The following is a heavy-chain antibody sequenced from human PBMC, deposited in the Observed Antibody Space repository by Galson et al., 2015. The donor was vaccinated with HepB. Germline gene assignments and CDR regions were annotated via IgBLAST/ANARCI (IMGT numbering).Heavy chain of an antibody. CDR3: ARFPDPGYNYGYFDY. CDR2: ISSSSSYI. Sequence: SLRLSCAASGFTFSSYSMNWVRQAPGKGLEWVSSISSSSSYIYYAASVKGRFTISRDNAKNSLYLQMNNLRAEDTAVYYCARFPDPGYNYGYFDYWGQGTLVTVSS. J-gene: IGHJ4*02. D-gene: IGHD5-18*01. CDR1: GFTFSSYS. V-gene: IGHV3-21*01.